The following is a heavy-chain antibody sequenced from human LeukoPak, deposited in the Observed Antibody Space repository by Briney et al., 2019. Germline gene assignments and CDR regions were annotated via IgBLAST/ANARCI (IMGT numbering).Heavy chain of an antibody. Sequence: GGPLRLSCVASGYTFSSHGMQWVRLAPGKGMEWVAVLWYDGSTTYYADSVKGRFTISRDDSKNTLYLQMNSLRADDTAVYYCARDPEHSMDVWGQGTTVTVSS. CDR1: GYTFSSHG. V-gene: IGHV3-33*01. J-gene: IGHJ6*02. CDR3: ARDPEHSMDV. CDR2: LWYDGSTT.